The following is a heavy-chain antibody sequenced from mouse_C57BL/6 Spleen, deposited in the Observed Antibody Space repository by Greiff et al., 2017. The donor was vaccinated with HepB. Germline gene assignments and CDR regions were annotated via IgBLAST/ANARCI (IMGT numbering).Heavy chain of an antibody. V-gene: IGHV14-4*01. CDR3: TVYGSSYDWFAY. CDR2: IDPENGDT. CDR1: GFNIKDDY. Sequence: EVQLQQSGAELVRPGASVKLSCTASGFNIKDDYMHWVKQRPEQGLEWIGWIDPENGDTDYASKFQGKATITADTSSNTAYLQLSSLTSEDTAVYYCTVYGSSYDWFAYWGQGTLVTVSA. J-gene: IGHJ3*01. D-gene: IGHD1-1*01.